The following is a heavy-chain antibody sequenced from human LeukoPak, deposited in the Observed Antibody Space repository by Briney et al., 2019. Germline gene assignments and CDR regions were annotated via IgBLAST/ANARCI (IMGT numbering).Heavy chain of an antibody. J-gene: IGHJ4*02. CDR1: GYTFTGYY. Sequence: ASVKVSCKASGYTFTGYYMHWVRQARGQGLEWMGWINPNSGGTNYAQKFQGRVTMTRDTSISTAYMELSRLRSDDTAVYYCARLGYYDSSGYSTDFDYWGQGTLVTVSS. D-gene: IGHD3-22*01. CDR2: INPNSGGT. CDR3: ARLGYYDSSGYSTDFDY. V-gene: IGHV1-2*02.